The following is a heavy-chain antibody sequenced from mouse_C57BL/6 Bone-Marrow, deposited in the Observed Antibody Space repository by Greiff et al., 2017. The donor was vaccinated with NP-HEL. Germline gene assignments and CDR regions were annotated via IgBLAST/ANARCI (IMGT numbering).Heavy chain of an antibody. V-gene: IGHV1-81*01. CDR3: AKKGFYYGSPFAY. D-gene: IGHD2-2*01. Sequence: QVQLKQSGAELARPGASVKLSCKASGYTFTSYGISWVKQRTGQGLEWIGEIYPRSGNTYYNEKFKGKATLTADKSSSTAYMELRSLTSEDSAVYFCAKKGFYYGSPFAYWGQGTLVTVSA. CDR2: IYPRSGNT. CDR1: GYTFTSYG. J-gene: IGHJ3*01.